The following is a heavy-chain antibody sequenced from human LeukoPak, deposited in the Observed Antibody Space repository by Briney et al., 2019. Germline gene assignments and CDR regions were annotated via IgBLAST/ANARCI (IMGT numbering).Heavy chain of an antibody. D-gene: IGHD3-22*01. Sequence: ASVKVSCKASGYTFTSYGISWVRQAPGQGLEWMGWISANDGNTDYPQKLQGRVTMTTDTSTSTAYMELRSLRSEDTAVYYCARGRGTDSSAEKYYFDYWGQGTLVTVSS. J-gene: IGHJ4*02. CDR2: ISANDGNT. CDR3: ARGRGTDSSAEKYYFDY. CDR1: GYTFTSYG. V-gene: IGHV1-18*01.